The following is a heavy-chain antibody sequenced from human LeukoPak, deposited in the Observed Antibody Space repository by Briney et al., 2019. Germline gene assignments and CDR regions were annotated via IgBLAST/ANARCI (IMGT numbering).Heavy chain of an antibody. CDR1: GFTFSSYG. V-gene: IGHV3-30*02. CDR3: AKDLTVLRYFDWVPGD. Sequence: PGGSLRLSCAASGFTFSSYGMHWVRQAPGKGLEWVAFIRYDGSNKYYADSVKGRFTISRDNSKNTLYLQMNSLRAEDTAVYYCAKDLTVLRYFDWVPGDWGQGTLVTVSS. J-gene: IGHJ4*02. D-gene: IGHD3-9*01. CDR2: IRYDGSNK.